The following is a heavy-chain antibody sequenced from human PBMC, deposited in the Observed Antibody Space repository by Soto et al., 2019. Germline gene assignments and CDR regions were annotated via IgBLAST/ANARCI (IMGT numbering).Heavy chain of an antibody. CDR2: ISYDGSTK. CDR3: AGYCGGACYSGNDPDY. V-gene: IGHV3-30*03. Sequence: QVQLVESGGGVVQPRRSLRLSCAASGFTFSSYGMHWVRQAPGKGLERVAVISYDGSTKYYADSVKGRFTISRDNSKNTLYLKMNSLRAEDTAVYYCAGYCGGACYSGNDPDYWCQGTLVTVSS. J-gene: IGHJ4*02. CDR1: GFTFSSYG. D-gene: IGHD2-21*02.